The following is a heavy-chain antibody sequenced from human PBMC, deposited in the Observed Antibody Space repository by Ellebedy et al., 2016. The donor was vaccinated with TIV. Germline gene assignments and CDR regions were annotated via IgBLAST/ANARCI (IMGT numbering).Heavy chain of an antibody. Sequence: GGSLRLSCAASGFTFSFYAMHWVRQAPGKGLEWVAVISYDGSSEYYADSVKGRLTISRDNSKSTLYLQMNSLRAEDTAMYYCARGKDYYYFYYGMDVWGQGTTVTVSS. V-gene: IGHV3-30*04. J-gene: IGHJ6*02. CDR2: ISYDGSSE. CDR1: GFTFSFYA. CDR3: ARGKDYYYFYYGMDV.